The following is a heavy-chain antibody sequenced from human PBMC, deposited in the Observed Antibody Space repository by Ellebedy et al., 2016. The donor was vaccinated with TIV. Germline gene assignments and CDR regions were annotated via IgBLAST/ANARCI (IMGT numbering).Heavy chain of an antibody. CDR3: ARDGYYDSSGYYLWDY. Sequence: ASVKVSCXASGYTFTSYYMHWVRQAPGQGLEWMGIINPSGGSTSYAQKFQVRVTMTRDTSTSTVYMELSSLRSEDTAVYYCARDGYYDSSGYYLWDYWGQGTLVTVSS. D-gene: IGHD3-22*01. CDR1: GYTFTSYY. J-gene: IGHJ4*02. V-gene: IGHV1-46*01. CDR2: INPSGGST.